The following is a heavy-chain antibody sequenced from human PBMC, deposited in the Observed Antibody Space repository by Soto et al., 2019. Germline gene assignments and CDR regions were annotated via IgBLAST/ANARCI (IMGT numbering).Heavy chain of an antibody. J-gene: IGHJ4*02. CDR1: GFTFSSNG. CDR2: ISYDGSNK. CDR3: AKVGGGSSFDY. D-gene: IGHD1-26*01. Sequence: HPGGSLRLSCAASGFTFSSNGMHWVRQAPGKGLEWVAVISYDGSNKYYADSVKGRFTISRDNSKNTLYPQLNSLRAEDTAVYYCAKVGGGSSFDYWGQGTLVTVSS. V-gene: IGHV3-30*18.